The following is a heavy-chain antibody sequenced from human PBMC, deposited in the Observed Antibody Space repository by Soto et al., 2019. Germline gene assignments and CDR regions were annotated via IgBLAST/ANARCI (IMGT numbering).Heavy chain of an antibody. D-gene: IGHD6-19*01. CDR2: INHSGST. CDR3: ARGGGPIAVARRGKGAFDI. V-gene: IGHV4-34*01. J-gene: IGHJ3*02. CDR1: GGSFSGYY. Sequence: QVQLQQWGAGLLKPSETLSLTCAVYGGSFSGYYWSWIRQPPGKGLEWIGEINHSGSTNYNPSLKSRVTISVDTSKNQFSLKLSSVTAADTAVYYCARGGGPIAVARRGKGAFDIWGQGTMVTVSS.